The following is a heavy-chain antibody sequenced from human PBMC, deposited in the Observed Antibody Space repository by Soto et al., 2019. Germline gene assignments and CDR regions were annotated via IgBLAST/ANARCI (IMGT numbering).Heavy chain of an antibody. V-gene: IGHV1-18*01. CDR2: ISAYNGNT. D-gene: IGHD6-19*01. CDR3: ARDRSRIAVAGILFYFQH. Sequence: ASVKVSCEASGYTFTSYGISWVRQAPGQGLEWMGWISAYNGNTNYAQKLQGRVTMTTDTATSTAYMELRSLRSDDTAVYYCARDRSRIAVAGILFYFQHWGQGTLVTVSS. CDR1: GYTFTSYG. J-gene: IGHJ1*01.